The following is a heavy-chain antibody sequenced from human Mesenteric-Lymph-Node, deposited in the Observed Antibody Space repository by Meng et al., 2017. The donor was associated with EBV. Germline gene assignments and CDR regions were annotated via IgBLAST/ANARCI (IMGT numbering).Heavy chain of an antibody. CDR2: INHSGST. CDR1: GGSFXGYY. CDR3: ARGQSLYYYDSSGYYYVGGFDY. V-gene: IGHV4-34*01. Sequence: QVQLQQWGAXLLKPXXXLSLTCAXHGGSFXGYYWSWIRQPPGKGLEWIGEINHSGSTNYNPSLKSRVTISVDTSKNQFSLKLSSVTAADTAVYYCARGQSLYYYDSSGYYYVGGFDYWGQGTLVTVSS. D-gene: IGHD3-22*01. J-gene: IGHJ4*02.